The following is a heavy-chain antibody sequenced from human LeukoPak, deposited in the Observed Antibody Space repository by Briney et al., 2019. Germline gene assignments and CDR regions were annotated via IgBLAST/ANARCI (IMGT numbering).Heavy chain of an antibody. CDR2: INHSGST. J-gene: IGHJ4*02. D-gene: IGHD4-17*01. Sequence: SETLSLTCAVYGGSFSGYYWSWIRQPPGKGLEWIGEINHSGSTNYNPSLKSRVTISVDTSKNQFPLKLNSMTAADTAVYYCARTTTKYNTYDYWGQGTLVTVSS. V-gene: IGHV4-34*01. CDR3: ARTTTKYNTYDY. CDR1: GGSFSGYY.